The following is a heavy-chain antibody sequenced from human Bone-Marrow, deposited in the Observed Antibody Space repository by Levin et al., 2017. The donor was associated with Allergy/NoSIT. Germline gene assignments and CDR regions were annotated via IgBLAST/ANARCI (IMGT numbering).Heavy chain of an antibody. D-gene: IGHD4-17*01. CDR2: INPSGGST. V-gene: IGHV1-46*01. CDR1: GYTFTSYY. J-gene: IGHJ4*02. CDR3: ARDPGMTTVTYSFDY. Sequence: PGESLKISCKASGYTFTSYYMHWVRQAPGQGLEWMGIINPSGGSTSYAQKFQGRVTMTRDTSTSTVYMELSSLRSEDTAVYYCARDPGMTTVTYSFDYWGQGTLVTVSS.